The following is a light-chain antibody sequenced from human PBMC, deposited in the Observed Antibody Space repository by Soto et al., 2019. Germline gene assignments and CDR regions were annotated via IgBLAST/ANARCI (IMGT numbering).Light chain of an antibody. CDR2: KAS. CDR1: HTISSW. Sequence: IHMTHSPSTLSGSLGDIVTITFGASHTISSWLAWYQQKPWKAPKLLIYKASILTSGVPSRFSGSGSGTEFTLTISSLKSEDFAVYYCQQYDNWPRTFGQGTKVDTK. J-gene: IGKJ1*01. V-gene: IGKV1-5*03. CDR3: QQYDNWPRT.